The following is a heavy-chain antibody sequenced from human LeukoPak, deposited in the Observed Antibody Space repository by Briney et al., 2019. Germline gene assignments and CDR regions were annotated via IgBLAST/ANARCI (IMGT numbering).Heavy chain of an antibody. J-gene: IGHJ4*02. CDR3: ARELPSRGYFDY. CDR1: ESTFSNYA. Sequence: GRSLRLSCAASESTFSNYAMHWVRQAPGKGLEWVAVISYHGSNTYYADSVKGRFTISRDNSKNTLFLQMNSLRADDTAVYFCARELPSRGYFDYWGQGTLVTVSS. D-gene: IGHD1-26*01. V-gene: IGHV3-30*04. CDR2: ISYHGSNT.